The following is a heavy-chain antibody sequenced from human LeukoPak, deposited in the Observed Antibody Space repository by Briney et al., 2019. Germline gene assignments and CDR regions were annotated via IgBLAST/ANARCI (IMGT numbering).Heavy chain of an antibody. J-gene: IGHJ4*02. D-gene: IGHD2-2*03. CDR2: ISSSSSYI. CDR3: ARQRLDNYFDY. V-gene: IGHV3-21*01. CDR1: GFTFSSYS. Sequence: KSGGSLRLSCAASGFTFSSYSMNWVRQAPGKGLEWVSSISSSSSYIYYGDSVKGRFTISRDNAKNSLYLQMNSLRAEDTAVYYCARQRLDNYFDYWGQGTLVTVSS.